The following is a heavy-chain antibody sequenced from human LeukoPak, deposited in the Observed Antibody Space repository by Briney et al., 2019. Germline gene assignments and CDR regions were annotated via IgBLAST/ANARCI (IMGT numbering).Heavy chain of an antibody. CDR1: EVIFDNHN. CDR3: ARDQYSRSLGAFDI. CDR2: ISSSSVV. Sequence: PGGSLRLSCAASEVIFDNHNINWVRQAPGKGLEWLSYISSSSVVFYADSVKGRFTIPRHNARNSVYLQLNSLRDEDTAVYYCARDQYSRSLGAFDIWGQGTLVSVSS. J-gene: IGHJ3*02. V-gene: IGHV3-48*02. D-gene: IGHD1-26*01.